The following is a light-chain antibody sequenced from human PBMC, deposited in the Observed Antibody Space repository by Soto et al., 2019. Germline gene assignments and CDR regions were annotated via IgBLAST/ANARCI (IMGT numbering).Light chain of an antibody. CDR3: CSYAGSSTVL. CDR2: AGS. CDR1: SSDIGSYNL. J-gene: IGLJ3*02. Sequence: QSALTQPASVSGSPGQSITVSCTGTSSDIGSYNLVSWYQHHPGKAPKLMIYAGSKRPSGVSSRFSGSKSGNTASLTISGLQAEDEADYYFCSYAGSSTVLFGGGTKLTVL. V-gene: IGLV2-23*01.